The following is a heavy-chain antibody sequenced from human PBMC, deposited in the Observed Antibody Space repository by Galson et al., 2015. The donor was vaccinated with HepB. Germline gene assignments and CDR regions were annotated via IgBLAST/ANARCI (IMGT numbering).Heavy chain of an antibody. CDR2: IYPGDSDT. CDR3: ARHLSYSSGWYDGFAFDI. J-gene: IGHJ3*02. Sequence: QSGAEVKKPGESLKISCKGSGYSFTSYWIGWVRQMPGKGLEWMGIIYPGDSDTRYSPSFQGQVTISADKSISTAYLQWSSLKASDTAMYYCARHLSYSSGWYDGFAFDIWGQGTMVTVSS. V-gene: IGHV5-51*01. CDR1: GYSFTSYW. D-gene: IGHD6-19*01.